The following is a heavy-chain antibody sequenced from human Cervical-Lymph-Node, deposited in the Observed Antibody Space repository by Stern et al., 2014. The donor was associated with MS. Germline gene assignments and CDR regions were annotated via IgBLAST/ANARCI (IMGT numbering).Heavy chain of an antibody. CDR1: GGSVSSDAYY. CDR3: GKQVRE. V-gene: IGHV4-61*08. J-gene: IGHJ4*02. CDR2: IYHSGSS. Sequence: QLQLQESGPGLVKPSETLSLTCTVSGGSVSSDAYYWSWIRQSPGKGLEWIGYIYHSGSSSYNPSLKSRVTMSVDTSKNQFSLRLTSVNAADTAVYYCGKQVREWGRGTLVTVSS.